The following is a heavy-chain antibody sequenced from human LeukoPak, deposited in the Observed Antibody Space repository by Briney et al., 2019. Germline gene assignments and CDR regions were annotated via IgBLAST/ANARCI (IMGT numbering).Heavy chain of an antibody. CDR2: IGIDSGNT. V-gene: IGHV3-48*01. Sequence: GGSLRLCCAASGFTFSDYSMNWVRQAPGKGLEWISYIGIDSGNTNYADSVKGRFTISGDKAKNSLYLQMNSLRVEDTAVYYCARDYKYAFDNWGQGTLVTVSS. D-gene: IGHD5-24*01. CDR3: ARDYKYAFDN. J-gene: IGHJ4*02. CDR1: GFTFSDYS.